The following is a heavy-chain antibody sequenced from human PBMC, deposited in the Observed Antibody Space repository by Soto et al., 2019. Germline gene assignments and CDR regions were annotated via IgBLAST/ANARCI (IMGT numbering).Heavy chain of an antibody. CDR1: GFTFSDYY. CDR3: ANYFYDSSGYHYVGY. Sequence: QVQLVESGGGLVKPGGSLRLSCAVSGFTFSDYYMSWIRQAPGKGLEWVSYISSSSDHTNFADSVKGRFTISRDNAKNSLYLQMNSLSAEDTAVYYCANYFYDSSGYHYVGYWGQGTLVTVSS. CDR2: ISSSSDHT. V-gene: IGHV3-11*06. D-gene: IGHD3-22*01. J-gene: IGHJ4*02.